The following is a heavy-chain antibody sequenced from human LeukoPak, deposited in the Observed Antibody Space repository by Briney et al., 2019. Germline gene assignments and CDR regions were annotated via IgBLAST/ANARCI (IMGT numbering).Heavy chain of an antibody. V-gene: IGHV4-31*03. D-gene: IGHD3/OR15-3a*01. CDR3: ARDDFIRWENWFDP. CDR2: IYYSGST. J-gene: IGHJ5*02. Sequence: SQTLSLTCTVSGGSISSGGYYWSWIRQHPGKGLEWIGYIYYSGSTYYNPSLKSRVTISVDTSENQFSLKLSSVTAADTAVYYCARDDFIRWENWFDPWGQGTLVTVSS. CDR1: GGSISSGGYY.